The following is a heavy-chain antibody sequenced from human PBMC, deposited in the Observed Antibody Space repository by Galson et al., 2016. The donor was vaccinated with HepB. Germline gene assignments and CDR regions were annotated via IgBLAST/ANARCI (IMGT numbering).Heavy chain of an antibody. J-gene: IGHJ5*02. CDR1: GFTFSAYG. CDR3: ARSRSRRFDQ. D-gene: IGHD6-13*01. CDR2: IWADGSSQ. Sequence: SLRLSCATSGFTFSAYGMHWVRLAPGKGLEWLAVIWADGSSQSSADAAAGRFTISRDNSKNMLLLQMNSLRVEDTAIYYCARSRSRRFDQWGQGTQVTVSP. V-gene: IGHV3-33*02.